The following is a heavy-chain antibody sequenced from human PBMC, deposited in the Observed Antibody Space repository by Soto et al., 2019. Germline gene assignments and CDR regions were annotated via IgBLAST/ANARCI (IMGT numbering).Heavy chain of an antibody. CDR2: ISYDGSNK. Sequence: GGSLRLSCAASGFTFSSYAMHWVRQAPGKGLEWVAVISYDGSNKYYADSVKGRFTISRDNSKNTLYLQMNSLRAEDTAVYYSARGDRHFDYWGQGTLVPSPQ. CDR1: GFTFSSYA. V-gene: IGHV3-30-3*01. J-gene: IGHJ4*02. CDR3: ARGDRHFDY.